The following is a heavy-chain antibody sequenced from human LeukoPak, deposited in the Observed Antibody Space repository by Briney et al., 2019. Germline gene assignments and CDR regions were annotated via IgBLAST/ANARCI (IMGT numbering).Heavy chain of an antibody. CDR2: INPNSGGT. CDR1: GFTFSSYA. V-gene: IGHV1-2*02. Sequence: GGSLRLPCAASGFTFSSYAMHWVRQAPGQGLEWMGWINPNSGGTNYAQKFQGRVTMTRDTSISTAYMELSRLRSDDTAVYYCARDLLDIVVVPAAFFPENYYYYGMDVWGQGTTVTVSS. J-gene: IGHJ6*02. D-gene: IGHD2-2*03. CDR3: ARDLLDIVVVPAAFFPENYYYYGMDV.